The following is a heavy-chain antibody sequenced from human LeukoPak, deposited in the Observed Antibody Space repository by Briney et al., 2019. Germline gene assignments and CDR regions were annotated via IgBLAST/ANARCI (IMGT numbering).Heavy chain of an antibody. CDR1: GFTFSRYN. D-gene: IGHD4-23*01. V-gene: IGHV3-21*01. CDR3: ARVHYFYGGNSEVYFDY. J-gene: IGHJ4*02. Sequence: GGSLRLSCAASGFTFSRYNMNWVRQAPGKGLEWVSSISGSSSYIYYADSVKGRFTISRDNAKNSLYLQMNSLRAEDTAVYYCARVHYFYGGNSEVYFDYWGQGTLVTVSS. CDR2: ISGSSSYI.